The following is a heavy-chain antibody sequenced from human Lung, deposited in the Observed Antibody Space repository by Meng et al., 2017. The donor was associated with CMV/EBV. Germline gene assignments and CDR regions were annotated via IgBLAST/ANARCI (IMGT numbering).Heavy chain of an antibody. CDR2: IHSSGST. CDR1: GGSISSGGYY. J-gene: IGHJ5*02. D-gene: IGHD3-10*01. Sequence: VQLQGWGPGPWKPSQTPSLTCTVSGGSISSGGYYWSWIRQHPGKGLEWIGYIHSSGSTYYNPSLRSRLTISVDTSKNQFSLKLSSVTAADTAVYYCARASYGSGSPLGESWFDPWGQGTLVTVSS. CDR3: ARASYGSGSPLGESWFDP. V-gene: IGHV4-31*03.